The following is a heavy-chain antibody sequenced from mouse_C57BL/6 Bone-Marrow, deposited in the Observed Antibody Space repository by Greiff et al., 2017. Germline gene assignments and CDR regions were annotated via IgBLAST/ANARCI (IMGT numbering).Heavy chain of an antibody. D-gene: IGHD1-1*01. CDR3: ARRTTVVATRAYWYFDV. CDR2: IDPSDSYT. Sequence: QVQLQQPGAELVMPGASVKLSCKASGYTFTSYWMHWVKQRPGQGLEWIGEIDPSDSYTTYNQTFKGKSTLTVDKSSSTAYMQRSSLTSEDSAVYYCARRTTVVATRAYWYFDVWGTGTTVTVSS. V-gene: IGHV1-69*01. CDR1: GYTFTSYW. J-gene: IGHJ1*03.